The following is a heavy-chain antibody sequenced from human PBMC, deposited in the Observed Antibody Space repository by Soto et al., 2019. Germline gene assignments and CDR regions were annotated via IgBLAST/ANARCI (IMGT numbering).Heavy chain of an antibody. CDR3: ARVRDCSRTSCYDWFDP. CDR1: GFTFSSYS. D-gene: IGHD2-2*01. Sequence: EVQLLESGGGLVQPGGSLRLSCAASGFTFSSYSMSGVRQAPGKGLEWVSAISGRGDSAYHADSVKGRFTISRDNSKNTLYMQMNSLRAEDTAVYYCARVRDCSRTSCYDWFDPWGQGALVTVSS. V-gene: IGHV3-23*01. CDR2: ISGRGDSA. J-gene: IGHJ5*02.